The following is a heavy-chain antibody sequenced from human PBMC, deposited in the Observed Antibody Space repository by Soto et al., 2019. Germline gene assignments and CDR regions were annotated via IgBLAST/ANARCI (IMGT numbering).Heavy chain of an antibody. CDR3: ARDFPFRWFGELSNWFDP. CDR1: GGSISSYY. CDR2: IYYSGST. J-gene: IGHJ5*02. V-gene: IGHV4-59*01. Sequence: SETLSLTCTVSGGSISSYYWSWIRQPPGKGLEWIGYIYYSGSTNYIPSLKSRVTISVDTSKNQFSLKLSSVTAADTAVYYCARDFPFRWFGELSNWFDPWGQGTLVTVSS. D-gene: IGHD3-10*01.